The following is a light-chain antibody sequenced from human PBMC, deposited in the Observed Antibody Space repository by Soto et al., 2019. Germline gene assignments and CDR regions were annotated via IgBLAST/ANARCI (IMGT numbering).Light chain of an antibody. Sequence: EIVLTQSPGTLSLSPGERATLSCRASQSVSSNYLAWYQQRPGQGPRLLIYGASSRATGVPDRFSGSGSGTDFTLTIRRLEPEDFAVYYCQQYGNSPITFGQGTRLEIK. CDR1: QSVSSNY. CDR3: QQYGNSPIT. V-gene: IGKV3-20*01. J-gene: IGKJ5*01. CDR2: GAS.